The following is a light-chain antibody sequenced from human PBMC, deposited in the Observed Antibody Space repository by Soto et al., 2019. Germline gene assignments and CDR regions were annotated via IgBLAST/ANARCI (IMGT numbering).Light chain of an antibody. Sequence: EIVMTQSPPTLSVSPGERATLSCRASQSVSSNLAWYQQKPGQAPRLLIYGASTRATGIPGRFSGSGSGTEFTLTITSLQSEDFAVYYCQQYNNWQTFGQGTKVEVK. CDR2: GAS. J-gene: IGKJ1*01. CDR1: QSVSSN. CDR3: QQYNNWQT. V-gene: IGKV3-15*01.